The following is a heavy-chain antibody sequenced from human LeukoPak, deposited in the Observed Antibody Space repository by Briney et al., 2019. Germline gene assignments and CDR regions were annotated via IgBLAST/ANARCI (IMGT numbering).Heavy chain of an antibody. V-gene: IGHV1-69*04. CDR2: IIPILGIA. J-gene: IGHJ4*02. CDR3: ARGEDIVVVPAAMPENY. Sequence: ASVKVSCKASGGTFSSYAISWVRQAPGQELEWMGRIIPILGIANYALKFQGRVTITADKSTSTAYMELSSLRSEDTAVYYCARGEDIVVVPAAMPENYWGQGTLVTVSS. CDR1: GGTFSSYA. D-gene: IGHD2-2*01.